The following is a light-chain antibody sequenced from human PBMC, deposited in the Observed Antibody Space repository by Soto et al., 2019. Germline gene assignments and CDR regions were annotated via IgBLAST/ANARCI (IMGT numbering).Light chain of an antibody. V-gene: IGKV1-33*01. CDR1: QDISNY. Sequence: DLQMTQSPSSLSASVGDRVTIICQASQDISNYLNWYQQKPGKAPKLLIYDASNLETGVPSRFSGSGSGTDFTFTISSLQPEDIATYYCQQYDNLPLLTFGGGTKVEIK. CDR3: QQYDNLPLLT. J-gene: IGKJ4*01. CDR2: DAS.